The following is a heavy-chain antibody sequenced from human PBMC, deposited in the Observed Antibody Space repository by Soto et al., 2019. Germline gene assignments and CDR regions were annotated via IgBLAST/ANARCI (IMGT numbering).Heavy chain of an antibody. CDR1: GYTLTDLS. V-gene: IGHV1-24*01. Sequence: ASVKVSCKVSGYTLTDLSMQWVRQAPGKGLEWMGGFDPEDGETIYAQKFQGRVTMTRDTSTSTVYMELSSLRSEDTAVYYCARDLIVVVPAAHTSYYYYYYMDVWGKGTTVTVSS. J-gene: IGHJ6*03. CDR3: ARDLIVVVPAAHTSYYYYYYMDV. CDR2: FDPEDGET. D-gene: IGHD2-2*01.